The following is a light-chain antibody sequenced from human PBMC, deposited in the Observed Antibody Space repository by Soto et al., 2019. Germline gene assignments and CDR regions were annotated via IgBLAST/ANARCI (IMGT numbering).Light chain of an antibody. V-gene: IGLV2-14*01. J-gene: IGLJ1*01. CDR3: YSYTSSSTYV. CDR1: SSDVGAYNY. CDR2: DVS. Sequence: QSALTQPASVSGSPGQSITISCTGTSSDVGAYNYVSWYQQHPAKVPKLMIYDVSNRPSGVSDRFSGSKSGNTASLTISGLQAEDESDYYCYSYTSSSTYVFGTGTKVTVL.